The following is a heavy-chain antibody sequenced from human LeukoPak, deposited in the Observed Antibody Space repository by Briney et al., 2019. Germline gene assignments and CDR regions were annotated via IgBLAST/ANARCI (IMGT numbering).Heavy chain of an antibody. Sequence: ASVKVSCKASGYTFTSYGISWVRQAPGQGLEWMGGIIPIFGTANYAQKFQGRVTITTDESTSTAYMELSSLRSEDTAVYYCARATYYYDSSGYLPDYWGQGTLVTVSS. CDR3: ARATYYYDSSGYLPDY. J-gene: IGHJ4*02. CDR1: GYTFTSYG. D-gene: IGHD3-22*01. CDR2: IIPIFGTA. V-gene: IGHV1-69*05.